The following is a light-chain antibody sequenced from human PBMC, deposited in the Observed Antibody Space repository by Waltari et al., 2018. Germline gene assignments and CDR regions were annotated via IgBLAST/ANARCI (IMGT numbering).Light chain of an antibody. CDR1: QSVSSN. V-gene: IGKV3-15*01. J-gene: IGKJ4*01. Sequence: ELVMTQSPATLSVSPGERATLSCRASQSVSSNLAWYQQKPGQAPRLLIYGASTRATGIPARFSGSGSGTEFTLTISSMQSEDFAVYYCQQYNNWPLTFGGGTKVEIK. CDR2: GAS. CDR3: QQYNNWPLT.